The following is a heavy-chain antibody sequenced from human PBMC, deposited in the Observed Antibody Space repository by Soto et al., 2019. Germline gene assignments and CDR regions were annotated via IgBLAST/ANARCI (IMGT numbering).Heavy chain of an antibody. CDR1: GYTFTSYG. D-gene: IGHD3-3*01. J-gene: IGHJ6*02. CDR3: ARGTTYDFWSGYYTGDYYYYGMDV. CDR2: ISAYNGNT. V-gene: IGHV1-18*01. Sequence: ASVKVSCKASGYTFTSYGISWVRQAPGQGLELMGWISAYNGNTNYAQKLQGRVTMTTDTSTSTAYMELRSLRSDDTAVYYCARGTTYDFWSGYYTGDYYYYGMDVWGQGTTVTVYS.